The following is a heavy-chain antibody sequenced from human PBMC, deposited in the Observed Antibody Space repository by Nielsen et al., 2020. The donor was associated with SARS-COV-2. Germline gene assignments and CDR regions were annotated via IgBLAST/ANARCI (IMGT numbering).Heavy chain of an antibody. Sequence: GGSLRLSCAASGFTFSSYAMSWVRQAPGKGLEWVSAISGSGGSTYYADSVKGRFTISRDNSKNTLYLQMNSLRAEDTAVYYCARSEHYYDSSGYYPDYWGQGTLVTVSS. J-gene: IGHJ4*02. CDR1: GFTFSSYA. CDR2: ISGSGGST. D-gene: IGHD3-22*01. V-gene: IGHV3-23*01. CDR3: ARSEHYYDSSGYYPDY.